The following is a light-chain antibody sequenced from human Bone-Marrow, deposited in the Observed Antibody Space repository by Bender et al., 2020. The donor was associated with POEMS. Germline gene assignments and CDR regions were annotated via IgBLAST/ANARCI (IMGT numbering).Light chain of an antibody. V-gene: IGLV1-47*01. CDR3: ATWHDSLNGWV. CDR2: KDD. Sequence: QSVLTQPPSASGAPGQRVTISCSGSTSNVGINYVFWYQQLPGTSPKLLIYKDDRRAPGVPDRFSGSKSGTSASLAISALQSEDEGDYYCATWHDSLNGWVFGGGTKLAVL. CDR1: TSNVGINY. J-gene: IGLJ3*02.